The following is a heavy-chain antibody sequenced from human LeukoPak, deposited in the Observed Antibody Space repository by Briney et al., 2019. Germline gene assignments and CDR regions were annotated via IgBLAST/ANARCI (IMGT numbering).Heavy chain of an antibody. V-gene: IGHV3-23*01. D-gene: IGHD2-8*02. J-gene: IGHJ4*02. Sequence: PGGSLRLSCAASGFTFRTYAMSWVRQAPGKGPEWVSALSGSGGSTFYADSVKGRFTISRDNSKNTLYLQMNSLRAEDTAVYYCAKFQGILDYWGQGTLVTVSS. CDR2: LSGSGGST. CDR1: GFTFRTYA. CDR3: AKFQGILDY.